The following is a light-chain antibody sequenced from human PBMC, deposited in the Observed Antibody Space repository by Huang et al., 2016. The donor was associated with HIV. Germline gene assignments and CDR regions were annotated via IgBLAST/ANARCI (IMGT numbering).Light chain of an antibody. J-gene: IGKJ3*01. CDR1: QSVGNF. CDR3: QQRRSWPPFT. Sequence: EILLTQSPATLSLSPGERATLSCRASQSVGNFLAWYQQRPGQPPRLLIYDASTRATGVPVGFSGSGSNTDFTLTISSLEPEDFAVYYCQQRRSWPPFTFGPGTKVDIK. V-gene: IGKV3-11*01. CDR2: DAS.